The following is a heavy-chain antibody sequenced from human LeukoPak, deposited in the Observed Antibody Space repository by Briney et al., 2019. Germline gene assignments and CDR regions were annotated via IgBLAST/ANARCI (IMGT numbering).Heavy chain of an antibody. Sequence: GGSLRLSCAASGFTFSSYWMSWVRQAPVKGLEWVANIKQDGSEKYYVDSVKGRFTISRDNAKNSLYLQMNSLRAEDTAVYYCARDWGAFFLVVTDAFDIWGQGTMVTVSS. CDR1: GFTFSSYW. D-gene: IGHD3-22*01. CDR2: IKQDGSEK. V-gene: IGHV3-7*01. CDR3: ARDWGAFFLVVTDAFDI. J-gene: IGHJ3*02.